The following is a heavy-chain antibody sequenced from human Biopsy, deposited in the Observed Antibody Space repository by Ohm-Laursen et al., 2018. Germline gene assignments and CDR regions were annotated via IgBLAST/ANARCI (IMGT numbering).Heavy chain of an antibody. Sequence: SLRLSCAASGFTFTTTWMTWVRQAPGKGLEWVANINGDGSGKNYLDSVKGRFTVSRDNAKNSLYLHMSSLRADDTAVYYCARLQGMQLQKNYFDYWGLGTPVTVSS. V-gene: IGHV3-7*03. CDR3: ARLQGMQLQKNYFDY. CDR2: INGDGSGK. D-gene: IGHD2-15*01. CDR1: GFTFTTTW. J-gene: IGHJ4*02.